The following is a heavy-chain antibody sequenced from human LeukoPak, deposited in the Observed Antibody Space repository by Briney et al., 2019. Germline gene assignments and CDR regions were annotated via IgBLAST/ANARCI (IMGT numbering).Heavy chain of an antibody. V-gene: IGHV3-23*01. CDR1: GFTFSSLA. CDR2: ITANSAAA. D-gene: IGHD3-22*01. CDR3: ARVLSGSWDWFDP. J-gene: IGHJ5*02. Sequence: GGSLRLSCAASGFTFSSLAMSWVRQAPGKGLEWVSVITANSAAAYYADSVKGRFTISRDNAMNTVYLQMNSLRAEDTAVYYCARVLSGSWDWFDPWGQGTLVTVSS.